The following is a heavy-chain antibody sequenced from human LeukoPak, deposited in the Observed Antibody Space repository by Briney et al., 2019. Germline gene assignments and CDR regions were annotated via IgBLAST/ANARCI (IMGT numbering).Heavy chain of an antibody. V-gene: IGHV3-15*01. J-gene: IGHJ4*02. CDR1: GFTFSNAW. Sequence: GGSLRLPCAASGFTFSNAWISWVRQAPGKGREWVGRIKSKTDGGTTDYAAPVKGRFTISRDDSKNTLYLQMNSLKTEDTAVYYCTTDPTVMSIIPFDYWGQGTLVTVSS. D-gene: IGHD4-17*01. CDR2: IKSKTDGGTT. CDR3: TTDPTVMSIIPFDY.